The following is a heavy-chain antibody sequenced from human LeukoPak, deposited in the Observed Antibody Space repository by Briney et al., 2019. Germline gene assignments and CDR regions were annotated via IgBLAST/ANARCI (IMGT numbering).Heavy chain of an antibody. D-gene: IGHD3-10*01. J-gene: IGHJ4*02. CDR3: ARHMVRGVMGY. CDR1: GGSFSGYY. CDR2: INHSGST. V-gene: IGHV4-34*01. Sequence: PSETLSLTCAVYGGSFSGYYWNWIRQPPGKGLEWIGEINHSGSTNYNPSLKSRVTISVDTSKNQFSLKLSSVTAADTAVYYCARHMVRGVMGYWGQGTLVTVSS.